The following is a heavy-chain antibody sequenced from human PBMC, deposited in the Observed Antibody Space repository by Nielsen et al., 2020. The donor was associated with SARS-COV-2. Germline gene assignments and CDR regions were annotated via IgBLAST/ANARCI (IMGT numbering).Heavy chain of an antibody. D-gene: IGHD3-10*01. J-gene: IGHJ3*01. CDR3: AKDGVVRGDALDL. CDR2: VSASGGST. Sequence: GGSLRLSCPASGFTFNIYAMAWVRRAPGRGLQWVTGVSASGGSTYYTDSVKGRFSISRDNSKNTLFLQMHSLRVEDTALYYCAKDGVVRGDALDLWGQGTMVTVSS. CDR1: GFTFNIYA. V-gene: IGHV3-23*01.